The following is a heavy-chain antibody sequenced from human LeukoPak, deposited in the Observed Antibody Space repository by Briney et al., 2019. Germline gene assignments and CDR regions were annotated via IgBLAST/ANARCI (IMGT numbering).Heavy chain of an antibody. CDR1: GFTFSSYA. J-gene: IGHJ5*02. CDR3: ARAYCSGGSCYRPNWFDP. D-gene: IGHD2-15*01. V-gene: IGHV3-23*01. CDR2: IGGSGGST. Sequence: PGGALRLSCAASGFTFSSYAMSWVRPAPGKGLEWVSAIGGSGGSTYYADSVKGRFTISRDNSKNTLYLQMNSLRAEDTAVYYCARAYCSGGSCYRPNWFDPWGQGTLVTVSS.